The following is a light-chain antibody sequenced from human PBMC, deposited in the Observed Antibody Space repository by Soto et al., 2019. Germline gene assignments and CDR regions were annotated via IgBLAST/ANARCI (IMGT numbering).Light chain of an antibody. J-gene: IGKJ1*01. Sequence: DIQVTQSPSAMSASVGDRVTITCRASQGISNYLAWFQQKPGKVPKRLIYAASSLQSGGPSRFSGSGSGTEFTHTISGRQPEDFATDYCLQHNRYLRTVGQGTNVDIK. V-gene: IGKV1-17*03. CDR1: QGISNY. CDR3: LQHNRYLRT. CDR2: AAS.